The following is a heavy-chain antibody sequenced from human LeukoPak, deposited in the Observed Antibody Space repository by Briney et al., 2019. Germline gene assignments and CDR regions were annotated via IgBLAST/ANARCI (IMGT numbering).Heavy chain of an antibody. Sequence: SETPSLTCTVSGGSPSSSSSYWGWVRQPPGKGLEWLGSIYYSGSTYYNPSLKSRVTISVDTSKNQFSLKLSSVTAADTAVYYCAREALWFATPSKPDVWGKGTTVTVSS. CDR1: GGSPSSSSSY. V-gene: IGHV4-39*07. D-gene: IGHD3-10*01. CDR2: IYYSGST. CDR3: AREALWFATPSKPDV. J-gene: IGHJ6*04.